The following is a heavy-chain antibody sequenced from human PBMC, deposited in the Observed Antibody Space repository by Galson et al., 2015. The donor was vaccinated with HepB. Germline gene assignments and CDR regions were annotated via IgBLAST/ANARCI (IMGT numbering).Heavy chain of an antibody. Sequence: SLRLSCAASGFTFSSYSMNWVRQAPGKGLEWVSSISSSSSYIYYADSVKGRFTISRDNAKNSLYLQMNSLRAEDTAVYYCAVYQSGSWPPFDYWGQGTLVTVSS. D-gene: IGHD1-26*01. J-gene: IGHJ4*02. V-gene: IGHV3-21*01. CDR3: AVYQSGSWPPFDY. CDR2: ISSSSSYI. CDR1: GFTFSSYS.